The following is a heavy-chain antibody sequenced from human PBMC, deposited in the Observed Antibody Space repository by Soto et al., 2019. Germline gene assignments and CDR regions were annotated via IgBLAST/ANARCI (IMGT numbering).Heavy chain of an antibody. CDR2: ISGSGGST. V-gene: IGHV3-23*01. CDR3: AKDPGYSSSWYETGPYYFDY. Sequence: GGSLRLSCAASGFTFSSYAMSWVRQAPGKGLEWVSAISGSGGSTYYADSVKGRFTISRDNSKNTLYLKMNSLRAEDTAVYYCAKDPGYSSSWYETGPYYFDYWGQGTLVTVSS. J-gene: IGHJ4*02. CDR1: GFTFSSYA. D-gene: IGHD6-13*01.